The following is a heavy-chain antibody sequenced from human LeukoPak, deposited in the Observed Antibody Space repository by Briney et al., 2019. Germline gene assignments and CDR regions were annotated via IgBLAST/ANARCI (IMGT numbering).Heavy chain of an antibody. CDR2: ISTYDDNT. J-gene: IGHJ5*02. V-gene: IGHV1-18*01. CDR3: ARSLEGVSRFFDWSENWFDP. Sequence: ASVKVSCKASGYTFTNYGISWVRQAPGQGLEWMGWISTYDDNTNYAQKVQGRVTMTTDPSTSTAYMELRSLRSDDTAVYYCARSLEGVSRFFDWSENWFDPWGQGTLVTVSS. CDR1: GYTFTNYG. D-gene: IGHD3-9*01.